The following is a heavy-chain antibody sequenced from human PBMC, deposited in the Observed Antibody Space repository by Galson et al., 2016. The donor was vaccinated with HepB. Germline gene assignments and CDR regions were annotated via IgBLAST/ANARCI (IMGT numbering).Heavy chain of an antibody. CDR1: GFTFSTYA. D-gene: IGHD5-24*01. J-gene: IGHJ4*02. CDR3: ASVENFDY. CDR2: ISYDGSNR. V-gene: IGHV3-30-3*01. Sequence: SLRLPCAASGFTFSTYAMHWVRQAPGKGLEWVAVISYDGSNRYYADSVKGRFTISRDNSKNTLYLQMNSLRPEDTAVYYCASVENFDYWGQGTLVTVSS.